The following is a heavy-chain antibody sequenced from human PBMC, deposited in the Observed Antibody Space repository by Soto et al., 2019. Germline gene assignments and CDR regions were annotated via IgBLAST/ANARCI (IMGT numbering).Heavy chain of an antibody. V-gene: IGHV2-5*02. CDR1: GFSLSGDGVG. Sequence: QITLKESGPTLVKPTQSLTLTCTVSGFSLSGDGVGVGWIRQPPGKALEWLALIYWDDDQSYSPSLKTSLTTTKDTSKTQVVLTMTNMDPVDTATYYCAHAFGGTSWPNDAFDIWGQGTVVTVSS. D-gene: IGHD3-3*02. J-gene: IGHJ3*02. CDR2: IYWDDDQ. CDR3: AHAFGGTSWPNDAFDI.